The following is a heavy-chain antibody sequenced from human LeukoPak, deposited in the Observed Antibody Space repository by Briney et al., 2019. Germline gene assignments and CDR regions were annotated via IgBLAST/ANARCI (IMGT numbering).Heavy chain of an antibody. CDR2: INHSGST. CDR1: GGSFSGYY. V-gene: IGHV4-34*01. D-gene: IGHD5-24*01. Sequence: SETQSLTCAVYGGSFSGYYWSWIRQPPGRGLEWIGEINHSGSTNYNPSLKSRVTISVDTSKNQFSLKLSSVTATDTAVYYCARGGLEMATTDFDYWGQGTLVTVSS. J-gene: IGHJ4*02. CDR3: ARGGLEMATTDFDY.